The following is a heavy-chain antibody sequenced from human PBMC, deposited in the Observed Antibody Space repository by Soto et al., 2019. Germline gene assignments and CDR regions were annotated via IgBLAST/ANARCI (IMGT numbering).Heavy chain of an antibody. D-gene: IGHD1-20*01. Sequence: PGGSLRLSCAASGFTFSSYWMSWVRQAPGKGLEWVANIKQDGSEKYYVDSVKGRFTISRDNAKNSLYLQMNSLRAEDTAVYYCARDPAATPKITAHYYYYGMDVWGQGTTVTVSS. CDR3: ARDPAATPKITAHYYYYGMDV. CDR2: IKQDGSEK. CDR1: GFTFSSYW. V-gene: IGHV3-7*01. J-gene: IGHJ6*02.